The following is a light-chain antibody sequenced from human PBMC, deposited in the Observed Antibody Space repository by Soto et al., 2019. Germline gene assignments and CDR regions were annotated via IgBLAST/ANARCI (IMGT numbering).Light chain of an antibody. Sequence: QAVVTQPPSVSGAPGQRGTISCTGSSSNIGAGYDVHWYQQLPGTAPKLLIYGNSNRPSGVPDRFSGSKSGTSASLAITGLQAEDEADYYCQSYDSSLRVFGGGTKLTVL. CDR1: SSNIGAGYD. CDR3: QSYDSSLRV. J-gene: IGLJ2*01. CDR2: GNS. V-gene: IGLV1-40*01.